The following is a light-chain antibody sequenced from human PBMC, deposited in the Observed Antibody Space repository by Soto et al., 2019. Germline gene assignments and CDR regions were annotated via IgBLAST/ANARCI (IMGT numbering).Light chain of an antibody. Sequence: ELVMTQSPATLSVSPGERATLSCRASQGVGNNLAWYQQKPGQAPRLPIHGTSTRAAGIPARFSGSGSGTEFILTISSLEPEDFAVDYCQQRSNWATFGPGTKVDI. CDR1: QGVGNN. V-gene: IGKV3D-15*01. CDR2: GTS. CDR3: QQRSNWAT. J-gene: IGKJ3*01.